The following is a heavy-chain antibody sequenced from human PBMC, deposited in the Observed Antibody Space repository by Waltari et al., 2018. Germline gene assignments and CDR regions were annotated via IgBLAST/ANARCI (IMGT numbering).Heavy chain of an antibody. J-gene: IGHJ4*02. CDR3: ARVPYNDFWTGYFFFDL. Sequence: EVQLVESGGGSVQSGGSLRLSCEGSGFSFSNYAMSWVSQAPGKGLEWVSSITGEGDNTYDADSVRGRFTISRDNSKNTLSLQMNSLRAEDTATYYCARVPYNDFWTGYFFFDLWGQGTLVSVSS. CDR2: ITGEGDNT. CDR1: GFSFSNYA. D-gene: IGHD3-3*01. V-gene: IGHV3-23*04.